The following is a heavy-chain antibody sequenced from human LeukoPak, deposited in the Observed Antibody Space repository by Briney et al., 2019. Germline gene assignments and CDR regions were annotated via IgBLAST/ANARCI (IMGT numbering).Heavy chain of an antibody. D-gene: IGHD2-8*01. CDR3: AKLNDNYYYYGKDV. Sequence: GGSLRLSCAASGFTFSSYAMSWVRQAPGKGLEWVSAISGSGGSTYYADSVKGRFTISRDNSKNTLYLQMNGLRAEDTAVYYCAKLNDNYYYYGKDVWGQGTTVTVSS. CDR1: GFTFSSYA. J-gene: IGHJ6*02. V-gene: IGHV3-23*01. CDR2: ISGSGGST.